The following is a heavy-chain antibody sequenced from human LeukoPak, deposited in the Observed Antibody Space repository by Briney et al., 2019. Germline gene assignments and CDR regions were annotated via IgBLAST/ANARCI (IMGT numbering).Heavy chain of an antibody. V-gene: IGHV6-1*01. Sequence: SQTLSLTCAISGDSVSSNSAAWNWIRQSPSRGLEWLGRTYYRSKWYNDYAVSVKSRITINPDTSKNQFSLQLNSVTPEDTAVYYCARAPQGYCSGGSCYQGFDPWGQGTLVTVSS. CDR3: ARAPQGYCSGGSCYQGFDP. J-gene: IGHJ5*02. CDR2: TYYRSKWYN. D-gene: IGHD2-15*01. CDR1: GDSVSSNSAA.